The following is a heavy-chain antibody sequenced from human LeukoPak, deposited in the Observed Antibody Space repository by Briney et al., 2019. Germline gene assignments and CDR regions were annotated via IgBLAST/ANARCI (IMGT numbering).Heavy chain of an antibody. CDR1: GFTFSSYS. Sequence: GGSLRLSCAASGFTFSSYSMNWVRQAPGKGLEWVSSISSSSSYIYYADSVKGRFTISRDNDKNSLYLQMNSVRAEDTAVYYCARERLGSSSDYWGQGTLVTVSS. CDR3: ARERLGSSSDY. CDR2: ISSSSSYI. D-gene: IGHD6-13*01. J-gene: IGHJ4*02. V-gene: IGHV3-21*01.